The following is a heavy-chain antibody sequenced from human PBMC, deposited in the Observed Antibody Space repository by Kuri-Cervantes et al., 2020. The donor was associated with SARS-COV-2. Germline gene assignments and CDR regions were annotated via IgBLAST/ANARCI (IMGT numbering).Heavy chain of an antibody. Sequence: ASVKVSCKASGYTFTSYDINWVRQATGQGLEWMGWMNPNSGNTGYAQKFQGRVTITADESTSTAYMELSSLRSEDTAVYYCASGYCSSTSCYRSGNRFDPWGQGTLVTVSS. V-gene: IGHV1-8*03. J-gene: IGHJ5*02. CDR2: MNPNSGNT. D-gene: IGHD2-2*01. CDR1: GYTFTSYD. CDR3: ASGYCSSTSCYRSGNRFDP.